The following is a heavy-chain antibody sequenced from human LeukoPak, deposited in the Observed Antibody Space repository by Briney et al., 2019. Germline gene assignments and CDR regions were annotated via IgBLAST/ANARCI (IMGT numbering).Heavy chain of an antibody. D-gene: IGHD3-9*01. CDR2: ISAYNGNT. CDR1: GYTFTSYG. V-gene: IGHV1-18*01. Sequence: ASVKVSCKASGYTFTSYGISWVRQAPGQGLEWMGWISAYNGNTNYAQKLQGRVTITADESTSTAYMELSSLRSEDTAVYYCARENRYFDWSRAFDIWGQGTMVTVSS. CDR3: ARENRYFDWSRAFDI. J-gene: IGHJ3*02.